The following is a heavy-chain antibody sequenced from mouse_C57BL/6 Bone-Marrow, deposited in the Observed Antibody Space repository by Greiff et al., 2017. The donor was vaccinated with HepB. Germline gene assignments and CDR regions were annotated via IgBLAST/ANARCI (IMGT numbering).Heavy chain of an antibody. V-gene: IGHV14-4*01. CDR3: TTVTTVVATKWYFDV. Sequence: VQLQQSGAELVRPGASVKLSCTASGFNIKDDYMHWVKQRPEQGLEWIGWIDPENGDTEYASKFQGKATITADTSSNTAYLQLSSLTSEDTAVYYCTTVTTVVATKWYFDVWDTGTTVTVSS. J-gene: IGHJ1*03. CDR2: IDPENGDT. D-gene: IGHD1-1*01. CDR1: GFNIKDDY.